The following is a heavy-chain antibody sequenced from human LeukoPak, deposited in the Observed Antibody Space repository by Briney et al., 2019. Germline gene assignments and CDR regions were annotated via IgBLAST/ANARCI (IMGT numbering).Heavy chain of an antibody. V-gene: IGHV4-34*01. Sequence: SETLSLTCAVYGGSFSGYSWNWIRQPPVKGLEWIGEINHSGGTNYNPSLKSRVTISVDTSKNQFSLKLNSVTAADTAVYYCARQTLGGGYGYHFDYWGQGTLVTVSS. CDR1: GGSFSGYS. CDR2: INHSGGT. J-gene: IGHJ4*02. D-gene: IGHD5-18*01. CDR3: ARQTLGGGYGYHFDY.